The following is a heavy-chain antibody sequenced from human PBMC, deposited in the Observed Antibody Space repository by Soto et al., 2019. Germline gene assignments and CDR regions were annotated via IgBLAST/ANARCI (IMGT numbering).Heavy chain of an antibody. Sequence: QVQLQESGPGLVKPSDTLSLTCTVSGASITTYYWSWIRQPPGKGLEWIGYISYSGSTDYNPSLKSRVTISFDASKNQISLQGRSATAADAAVQYCASGLKEYCSDGKCNWFDPWGQGTLVTVSS. CDR1: GASITTYY. CDR2: ISYSGST. V-gene: IGHV4-59*07. D-gene: IGHD2-15*01. J-gene: IGHJ5*02. CDR3: ASGLKEYCSDGKCNWFDP.